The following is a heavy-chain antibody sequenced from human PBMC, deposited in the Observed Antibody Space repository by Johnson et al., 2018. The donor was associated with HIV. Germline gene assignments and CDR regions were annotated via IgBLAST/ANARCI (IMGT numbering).Heavy chain of an antibody. CDR3: ARGIRGVVVTADDAFDI. Sequence: QVQLVESGGGLVKPGGSLRLSCAASGFTFSSYAMHWVRQAPGKGLAWVAVISYDGSITNYADSVTGRFTISRDNCKNTLYLQMNSLRAENTAVYHRARGIRGVVVTADDAFDIWGQGTMVTVSS. CDR1: GFTFSSYA. CDR2: ISYDGSIT. V-gene: IGHV3-30-3*01. J-gene: IGHJ3*02. D-gene: IGHD2-21*02.